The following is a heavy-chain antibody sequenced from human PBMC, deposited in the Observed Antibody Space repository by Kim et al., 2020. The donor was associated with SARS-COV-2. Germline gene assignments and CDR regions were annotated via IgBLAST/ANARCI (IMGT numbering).Heavy chain of an antibody. Sequence: SETLSLTCTVSGASMYSGGYCWSWIRQPPGKGLEWIGYIYHSGSTFYNPSLKSRVTISVDRSRNQFSLQLNSVSAGDTAVYYCATRPYDSSTYYYFFDYWGQGALVTVSS. D-gene: IGHD3-22*01. CDR1: GASMYSGGYC. J-gene: IGHJ4*02. CDR2: IYHSGST. CDR3: ATRPYDSSTYYYFFDY. V-gene: IGHV4-30-2*01.